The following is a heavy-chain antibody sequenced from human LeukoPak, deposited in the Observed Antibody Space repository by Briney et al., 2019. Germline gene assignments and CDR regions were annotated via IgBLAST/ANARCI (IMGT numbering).Heavy chain of an antibody. CDR3: ATPYCSSISCLDVFNI. Sequence: SQTLSLTCSVSGVSISDGRYYWTWIRQHPGKGPEWIGYKYYSGSANYNPSLKSRLTISVDTSKNQFSLQLSSVTAADTAMYYCATPYCSSISCLDVFNIWGQGTMVTVSS. D-gene: IGHD2-2*01. CDR1: GVSISDGRYY. CDR2: KYYSGSA. V-gene: IGHV4-31*03. J-gene: IGHJ3*02.